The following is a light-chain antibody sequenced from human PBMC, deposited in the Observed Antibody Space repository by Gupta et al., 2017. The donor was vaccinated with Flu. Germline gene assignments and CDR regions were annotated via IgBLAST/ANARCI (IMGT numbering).Light chain of an antibody. Sequence: DVVLSQSPLSLNVTLGQSGSLSCTSSERIVYVDGNTYLYWFQQRPGHSPRLLIHKVSNRDSGVPDRFSGSGSGTDFTLKISRVEAEDVGVYYCMHDVKWPSTFGQGTKVEI. CDR1: ERIVYVDGNTY. V-gene: IGKV2-30*01. CDR2: KVS. J-gene: IGKJ1*01. CDR3: MHDVKWPST.